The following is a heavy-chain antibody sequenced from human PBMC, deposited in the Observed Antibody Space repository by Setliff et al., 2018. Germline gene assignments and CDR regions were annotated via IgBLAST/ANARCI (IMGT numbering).Heavy chain of an antibody. CDR3: RLAHCSTTSCEEALDY. D-gene: IGHD2-2*01. CDR1: GGSFSTYY. V-gene: IGHV4-34*01. CDR2: ISHSGST. J-gene: IGHJ4*02. Sequence: SETLSLTCAVYGGSFSTYYWSWIRQPPGKGLEWIGGISHSGSTNYNPSLKSRVTMSVDTSKNQFSLNLNSVTAADTAVYYFRLAHCSTTSCEEALDYWSQGTLVTVSS.